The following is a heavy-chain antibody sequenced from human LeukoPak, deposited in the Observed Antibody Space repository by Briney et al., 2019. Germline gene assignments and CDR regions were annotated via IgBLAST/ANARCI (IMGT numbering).Heavy chain of an antibody. CDR3: ARVDFGMIVDY. V-gene: IGHV4-39*07. J-gene: IGHJ4*02. CDR1: GGSISSSSYY. CDR2: IYYTGST. D-gene: IGHD3-22*01. Sequence: SETLSLTCTVSGGSISSSSYYWGWIRQPPGKGLEWIGSIYYTGSTYYNPSLKSRVTISVDTSKNQFSLNLISVTAADTAVYYCARVDFGMIVDYWGQGTLVTVSS.